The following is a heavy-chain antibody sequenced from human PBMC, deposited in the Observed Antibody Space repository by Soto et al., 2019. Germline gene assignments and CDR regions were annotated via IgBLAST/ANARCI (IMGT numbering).Heavy chain of an antibody. D-gene: IGHD2-15*01. CDR3: ARVHLLDYYYYGMDV. V-gene: IGHV1-46*01. J-gene: IGHJ6*02. CDR2: INPSGGST. Sequence: ASVKVSCKASGYTFTGYYMHWVRQAPGQGLEWMGIINPSGGSTSYAQKFQGRVTMTRDTSTSTVYMELSSLRSEDTAVYYCARVHLLDYYYYGMDVWGQGTTVTVSS. CDR1: GYTFTGYY.